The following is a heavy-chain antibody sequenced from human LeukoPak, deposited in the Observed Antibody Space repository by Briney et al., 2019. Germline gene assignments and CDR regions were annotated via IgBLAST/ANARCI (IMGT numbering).Heavy chain of an antibody. CDR2: ISYDRRNK. V-gene: IGHV3-30*04. D-gene: IGHD3-22*01. J-gene: IGHJ4*02. Sequence: PGGSLRLSCAASGFTFSSYAMHWVRQAPGKGLEWVAVISYDRRNKYYADSVKGRFTISRDNSKNTLYLQMNSLRAEDTAVYYCARAHGGTYYYDSSGYCDYWGQGTLVTVSS. CDR1: GFTFSSYA. CDR3: ARAHGGTYYYDSSGYCDY.